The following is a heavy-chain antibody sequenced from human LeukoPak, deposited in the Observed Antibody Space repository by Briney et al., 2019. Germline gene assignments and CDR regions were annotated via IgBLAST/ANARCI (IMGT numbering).Heavy chain of an antibody. CDR1: GGSFSGYY. Sequence: SETLPLTCAVYGGSFSGYYWSWIRQPPGKGLEWIGEINHSGSTNYNPSLKSRVTISVDTSKNQFSLKLSSVTAADTAVYYCARGGEVPAAIRKYYFDYWGQGTLVTVSS. CDR3: ARGGEVPAAIRKYYFDY. CDR2: INHSGST. J-gene: IGHJ4*02. V-gene: IGHV4-34*01. D-gene: IGHD2-2*02.